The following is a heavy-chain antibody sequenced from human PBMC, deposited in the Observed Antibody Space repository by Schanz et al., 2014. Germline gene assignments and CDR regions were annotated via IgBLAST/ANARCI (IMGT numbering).Heavy chain of an antibody. CDR1: GYTFTSYD. Sequence: QVQLVQSGAEVKKPGASVKVSCKASGYTFTSYDINWVRQATGQGLEWMGWMNPNSGDTVYAQKFQGRVTMTTDTSTSTVYMELRSLTSDDSAVYYCARDRDQWDGNYLDYWGQGTLVTVSS. CDR2: MNPNSGDT. D-gene: IGHD1-26*01. V-gene: IGHV1-8*01. CDR3: ARDRDQWDGNYLDY. J-gene: IGHJ4*02.